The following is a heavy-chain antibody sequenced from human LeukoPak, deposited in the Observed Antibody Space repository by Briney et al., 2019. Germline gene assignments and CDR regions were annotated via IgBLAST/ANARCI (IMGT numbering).Heavy chain of an antibody. CDR2: IYYSGST. V-gene: IGHV4-31*03. D-gene: IGHD4-11*01. Sequence: SETLSLTCTVSGGSISSGGYYWSWIRQHPGKGLEWIGYIYYSGSTYYNPSLKSRVTISVDTSKNQFSLKLGSVTAADTAVYYCARQTTRYGFDPWGQGTLVTVSS. CDR1: GGSISSGGYY. CDR3: ARQTTRYGFDP. J-gene: IGHJ5*02.